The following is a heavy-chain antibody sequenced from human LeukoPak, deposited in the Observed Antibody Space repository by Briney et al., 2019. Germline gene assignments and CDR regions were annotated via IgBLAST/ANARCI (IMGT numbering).Heavy chain of an antibody. Sequence: PGGSLRLSCAASIFTFSSSVMHWVRQAPGKGLEWVAAISYDGSDKYYADSVKGRFTTSRDNSKNTLYLQVNNLRGEDTAVYNCARASTWVPGKDSSGYYYPYAFDIWGQGTMVTVSS. J-gene: IGHJ3*02. CDR1: IFTFSSSV. CDR3: ARASTWVPGKDSSGYYYPYAFDI. CDR2: ISYDGSDK. D-gene: IGHD3-22*01. V-gene: IGHV3-30*14.